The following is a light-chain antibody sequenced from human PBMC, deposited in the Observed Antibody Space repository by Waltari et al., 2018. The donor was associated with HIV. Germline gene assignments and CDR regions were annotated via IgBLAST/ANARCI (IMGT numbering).Light chain of an antibody. Sequence: QSALTQPPSASGSPGQSVTISCTGTSSDVGAYNYVCWHQQYPAKAPKLSIYEVSKRPAGVPDRISGSKSGNTASLTVAGLQAEDEADYYCSSYAGSNIWVFGGGTKLTVL. CDR1: SSDVGAYNY. J-gene: IGLJ3*02. CDR3: SSYAGSNIWV. CDR2: EVS. V-gene: IGLV2-8*01.